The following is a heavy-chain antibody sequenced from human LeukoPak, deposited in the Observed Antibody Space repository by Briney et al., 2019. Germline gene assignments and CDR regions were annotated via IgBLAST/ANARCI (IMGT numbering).Heavy chain of an antibody. V-gene: IGHV1-18*01. CDR3: ARDVGAFVDFWSGDDAFDI. CDR2: ISAYNGNT. CDR1: GYTFTNYG. J-gene: IGHJ3*02. Sequence: ASVKVSCKASGYTFTNYGISWVRQAPGQGLEWMGWISAYNGNTNYAQKLQGRVTMTTDTSTSTAYMELRSLRSDDTAVYYCARDVGAFVDFWSGDDAFDIWGQGTMVTVSS. D-gene: IGHD3-3*01.